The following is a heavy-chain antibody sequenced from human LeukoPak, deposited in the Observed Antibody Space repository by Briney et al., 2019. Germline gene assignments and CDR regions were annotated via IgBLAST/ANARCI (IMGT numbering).Heavy chain of an antibody. D-gene: IGHD3-16*01. CDR3: ARDRFPGGWFDP. Sequence: SETLSLTCTVSGYSISSGYYWGRIRQPPGKGLEWIGSIYHSGSTYYNPSLKSRVTISVDTSKNQFSLKLSSVTAADTAVYYCARDRFPGGWFDPWGQGTLVTVSS. J-gene: IGHJ5*02. CDR1: GYSISSGYY. CDR2: IYHSGST. V-gene: IGHV4-38-2*02.